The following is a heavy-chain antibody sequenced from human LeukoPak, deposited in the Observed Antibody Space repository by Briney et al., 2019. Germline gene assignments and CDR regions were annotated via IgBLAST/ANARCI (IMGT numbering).Heavy chain of an antibody. CDR2: ISGDGGST. CDR3: AKEIDTLGTNAFDI. Sequence: GGSLRLSCAASGFTFDDYAMHWVRQAPAKGLEWVSLISGDGGSTYYADSVRGRFTISRDNSKNSLYLQMDSLRTEDTAFYYCAKEIDTLGTNAFDIWGQGTMVTVSS. V-gene: IGHV3-43*02. D-gene: IGHD2-15*01. J-gene: IGHJ3*02. CDR1: GFTFDDYA.